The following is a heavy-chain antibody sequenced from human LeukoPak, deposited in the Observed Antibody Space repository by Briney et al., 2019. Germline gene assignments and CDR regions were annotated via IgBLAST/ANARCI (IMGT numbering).Heavy chain of an antibody. V-gene: IGHV1-18*01. Sequence: GASVKVSCKASGYTFTSYGISWVRQAPGQGLEWMGWISAYNGNTNYAQKLQGRVTMTTDTSTSTAYMELRSLRSDDTAVYYCARDSYCSGGSCYSESSDYWGQGTLVTVSS. J-gene: IGHJ4*02. CDR1: GYTFTSYG. D-gene: IGHD2-15*01. CDR2: ISAYNGNT. CDR3: ARDSYCSGGSCYSESSDY.